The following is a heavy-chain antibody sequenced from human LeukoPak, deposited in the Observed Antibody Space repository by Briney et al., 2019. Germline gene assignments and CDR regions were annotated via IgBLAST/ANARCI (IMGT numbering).Heavy chain of an antibody. CDR3: ARATSSHRSVRGVSYYYYYMDV. V-gene: IGHV3-23*01. D-gene: IGHD3-10*01. CDR1: GFTFSDYC. J-gene: IGHJ6*03. Sequence: GGSLRLSCAASGFTFSDYCMTWVRQAPGKGLEWVATISGGGGMTYYADSVKGRFTVSSDNAKNSLYLQMNSLRGEDTDLYHCARATSSHRSVRGVSYYYYYMDVWGKGNTVTISS. CDR2: ISGGGGMT.